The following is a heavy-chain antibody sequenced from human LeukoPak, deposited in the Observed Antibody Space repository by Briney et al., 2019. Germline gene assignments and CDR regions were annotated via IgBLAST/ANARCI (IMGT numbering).Heavy chain of an antibody. J-gene: IGHJ2*01. D-gene: IGHD6-13*01. CDR2: ITRSGNT. V-gene: IGHV4-34*01. CDR1: GGSFSGYY. Sequence: SETLSLTCAAYGGSFSGYYWSWIRQPPGKGLEWIGEITRSGNTNYNPSLKSRVTMSLDTSKNQFSLRLTSVTAADTAVYYCARLDQLIQDYWYFDLWGRGALVTVSS. CDR3: ARLDQLIQDYWYFDL.